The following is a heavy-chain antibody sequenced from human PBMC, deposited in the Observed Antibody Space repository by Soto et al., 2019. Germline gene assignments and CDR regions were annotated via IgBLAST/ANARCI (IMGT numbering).Heavy chain of an antibody. CDR1: GGSLSSYY. CDR3: ARQFSVYGDYGRYFDF. V-gene: IGHV4-59*04. CDR2: IYYSGST. Sequence: PSETLSLTCTVSGGSLSSYYWSWIRQPPGKGLEWIGYIYYSGSTYYNPSLKSRVTISVDTSKNQFSLKLSSVTAADTAVFYCARQFSVYGDYGRYFDFWGQGTLVTVSS. J-gene: IGHJ4*02. D-gene: IGHD4-17*01.